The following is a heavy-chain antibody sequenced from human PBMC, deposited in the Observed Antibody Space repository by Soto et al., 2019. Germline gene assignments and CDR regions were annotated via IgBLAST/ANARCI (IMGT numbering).Heavy chain of an antibody. V-gene: IGHV3-9*01. J-gene: IGHJ4*02. CDR1: GFTFDDYA. CDR2: ISWNSGSI. CDR3: AKVSDSTYYIDY. Sequence: PGGSLRLSCAASGFTFDDYAMHWVRQAPGKGLEWVSGISWNSGSIGYADSVKGRFTISRDNAKNSLYLRMNSLRAEDTALYYCAKVSDSTYYIDYWGQGTLVTVST.